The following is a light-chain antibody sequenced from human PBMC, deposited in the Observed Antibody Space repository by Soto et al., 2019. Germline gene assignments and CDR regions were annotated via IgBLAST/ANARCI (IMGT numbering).Light chain of an antibody. CDR3: SSYAGSSNLV. V-gene: IGLV2-8*01. CDR1: SSDVGNYNY. Sequence: QSALTQPPSASGSPGQSVTISCTGTSSDVGNYNYVSWYQQHPGKAPKPMIYDVSKRPSGVPDRFSGSKSGNTASLTVSGLQAEDEADYYCSSYAGSSNLVFGGGTKLTVL. CDR2: DVS. J-gene: IGLJ2*01.